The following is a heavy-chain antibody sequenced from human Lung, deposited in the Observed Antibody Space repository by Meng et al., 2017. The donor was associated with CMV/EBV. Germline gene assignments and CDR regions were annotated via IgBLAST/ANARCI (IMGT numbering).Heavy chain of an antibody. CDR3: ARLYCSGGSCYTIDY. V-gene: IGHV7-4-1*02. J-gene: IGHJ4*02. Sequence: VQLVQSGFKLKEPGASVKVSCKASGYTFTSYAMNWVRQAPGQGLEWMGWINTNTGNPTYAQGFTGRFVFSLDTSVSTAYLQISSLKAADTAVYYCARLYCSGGSCYTIDYWGQGTLVTVSS. CDR2: INTNTGNP. D-gene: IGHD2-15*01. CDR1: GYTFTSYA.